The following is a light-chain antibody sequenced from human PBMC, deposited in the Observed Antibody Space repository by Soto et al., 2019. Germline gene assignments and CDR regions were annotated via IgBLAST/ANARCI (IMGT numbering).Light chain of an antibody. Sequence: AIQLTQSPSSLSASVGDRVTITCRSSQGISSALAWYQQKPGKAPKLLIYDASSLESGVPSRFSGSGSGTDFTLPISGLHPEDFATYYCQQFNSYPLTFGGGTKVEIK. CDR1: QGISSA. CDR2: DAS. J-gene: IGKJ4*02. V-gene: IGKV1-13*02. CDR3: QQFNSYPLT.